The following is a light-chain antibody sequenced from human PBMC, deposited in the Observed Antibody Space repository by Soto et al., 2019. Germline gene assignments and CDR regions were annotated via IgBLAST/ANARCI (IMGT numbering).Light chain of an antibody. CDR1: QSVSSN. J-gene: IGKJ1*01. V-gene: IGKV3-15*01. Sequence: EIVMTQSPATLSVSPGERATLSCRARQSVSSNLAWYQQKPGQAPRLLIYGASTRATGIPARFSGSGSGTEVTLTISSLQSEDLAVYYCQQYNNWPHTFGQGTKLEIK. CDR2: GAS. CDR3: QQYNNWPHT.